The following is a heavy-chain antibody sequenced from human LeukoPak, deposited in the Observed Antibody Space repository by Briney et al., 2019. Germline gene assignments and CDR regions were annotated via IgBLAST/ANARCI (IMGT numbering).Heavy chain of an antibody. D-gene: IGHD3-10*01. J-gene: IGHJ3*02. CDR1: KFTFSTYA. CDR3: AKDLGGSGTYYWSAFDI. CDR2: ISGSGSST. V-gene: IGHV3-23*01. Sequence: PGGSLRLSCAASKFTFSTYAMSWVRQAPGKGLEWVSAISGSGSSTYYADSVRGRFTISRDNSMNTLYLHMNSLRAEDTAVYYCAKDLGGSGTYYWSAFDIWGQGTMVTVSS.